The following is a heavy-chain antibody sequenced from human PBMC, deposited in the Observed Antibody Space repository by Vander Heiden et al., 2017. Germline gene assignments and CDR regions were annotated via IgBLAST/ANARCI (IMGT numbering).Heavy chain of an antibody. CDR3: ARSAGSSGYEYYYYGMDV. V-gene: IGHV1-69*10. CDR1: GGTFSSYP. D-gene: IGHD3-22*01. CDR2: IIPIVGVI. J-gene: IGHJ6*02. Sequence: QVQLVQSGAAVKKPGSSAKVSCKASGGTFSSYPINWVRQAPGQGLEWMGGIIPIVGVINYAQKFQGRVTITADKSTNIAYMERSSLRSEDTAVYYCARSAGSSGYEYYYYGMDVWGQGTTVTVSS.